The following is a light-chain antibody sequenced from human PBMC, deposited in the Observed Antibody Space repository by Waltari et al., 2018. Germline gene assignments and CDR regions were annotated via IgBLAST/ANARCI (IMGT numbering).Light chain of an antibody. J-gene: IGKJ4*01. CDR3: QQYGSSHCDSSPFN. CDR2: GAS. V-gene: IGKV3-20*01. CDR1: QSVAGNY. Sequence: EIVLTQSPGTLSLSPGERATLSCRASQSVAGNYLAWYQQKPGQAPRLLIYGASTSATGIPDRFCGSGSGTDFTLTISGLEPEDFAVYHGQQYGSSHCDSSPFNFGGGNKVESK.